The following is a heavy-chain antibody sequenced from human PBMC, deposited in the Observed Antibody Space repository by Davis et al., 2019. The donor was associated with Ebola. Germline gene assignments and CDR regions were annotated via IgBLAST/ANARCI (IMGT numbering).Heavy chain of an antibody. V-gene: IGHV3-66*02. CDR1: GFTVSSNY. CDR3: ARADSSAWDFEY. J-gene: IGHJ4*02. Sequence: GSLKISCAASGFTVSSNYMSWVRQAPGKGLEWVSLINSGGSTYYADSVKGRFTISRDNAKNSVYLQMNSLREEDTAVYYCARADSSAWDFEYWGQGTLVTISS. CDR2: INSGGST. D-gene: IGHD6-19*01.